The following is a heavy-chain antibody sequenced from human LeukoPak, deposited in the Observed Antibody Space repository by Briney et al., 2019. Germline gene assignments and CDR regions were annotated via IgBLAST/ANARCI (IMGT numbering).Heavy chain of an antibody. CDR3: ASITADRGY. CDR2: IYPGDSDT. CDR1: GYSFTTYW. V-gene: IGHV5-51*01. Sequence: GESLKISCKGSGYSFTTYWIGWVRQMPGKGLEWMGIIYPGDSDTRYSPSFQGQVTISADKSINPAYLQWSILKASDTAMYYCASITADRGYWGQGTLVTVSS. D-gene: IGHD1-20*01. J-gene: IGHJ4*02.